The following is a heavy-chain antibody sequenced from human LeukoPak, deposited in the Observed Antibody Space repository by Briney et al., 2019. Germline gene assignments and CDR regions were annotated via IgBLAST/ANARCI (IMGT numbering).Heavy chain of an antibody. CDR2: IYYSGST. CDR1: GGSISSYY. CDR3: ASLGTRADY. D-gene: IGHD3-16*01. Sequence: PSETLSLTCTVSGGSISSYYWSWIRQPPGKGLEWIGYIYYSGSTNYNPSLKSRVTISGNTSKNQFSLMLSSVTAADTAVYYCASLGTRADYWGQGTLVTVSS. V-gene: IGHV4-59*01. J-gene: IGHJ4*02.